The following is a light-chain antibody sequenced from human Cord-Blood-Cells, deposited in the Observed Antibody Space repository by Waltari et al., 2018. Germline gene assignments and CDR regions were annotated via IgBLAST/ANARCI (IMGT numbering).Light chain of an antibody. CDR2: EVS. Sequence: QSALTQPASVSGSPGQSIPISCTGTSSDSGSYNLVSWYQQHPGKAPKLMIYEVSKRPSGVSNRFSGSKSGNTASLTISGLQAEDEADYYCCSYAGSSTYVFGTGTKVTVL. J-gene: IGLJ1*01. CDR3: CSYAGSSTYV. V-gene: IGLV2-23*02. CDR1: SSDSGSYNL.